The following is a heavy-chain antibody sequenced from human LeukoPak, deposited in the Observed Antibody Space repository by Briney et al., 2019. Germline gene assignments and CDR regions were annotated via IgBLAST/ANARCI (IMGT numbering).Heavy chain of an antibody. CDR1: GGSFSGYY. Sequence: SETLSLTCAVYGGSFSGYYWSWIRQPPGKGLEWIGEINHSGSTNYNPSLKSRVTISVDTSKNQFSLKLSSVTATDTAVYYCARDCSGGSCYGAFDIWGQGTMVTVSS. CDR3: ARDCSGGSCYGAFDI. J-gene: IGHJ3*02. D-gene: IGHD2-15*01. CDR2: INHSGST. V-gene: IGHV4-34*01.